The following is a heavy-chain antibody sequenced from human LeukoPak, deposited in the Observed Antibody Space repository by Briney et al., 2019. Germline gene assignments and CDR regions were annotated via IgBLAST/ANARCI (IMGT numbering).Heavy chain of an antibody. V-gene: IGHV4-59*12. Sequence: SETLSLTCTVSGGSISSYYWSWIRQPPGKGLEWIGYIYYSGSTYYNPSLKSRVTISVDRSKNQFSLKLSSVTAADTAVYYCARDGSSLAYCGGDCYSWGQGTLVTVSS. CDR3: ARDGSSLAYCGGDCYS. CDR1: GGSISSYY. CDR2: IYYSGST. J-gene: IGHJ5*02. D-gene: IGHD2-21*01.